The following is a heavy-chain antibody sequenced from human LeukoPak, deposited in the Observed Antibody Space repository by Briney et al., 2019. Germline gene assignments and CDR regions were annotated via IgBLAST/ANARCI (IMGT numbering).Heavy chain of an antibody. J-gene: IGHJ4*02. CDR3: ATPKTYDFWSGYYTIPFDY. CDR1: GYTFAGYY. D-gene: IGHD3-3*01. Sequence: GASVKVSCKASGYTFAGYYMHWVRQAPGQGLEWMGWINPNSGGTNYAQKFQGRVTMTRDTSISTAYMELSRLRSDDTAVYYCATPKTYDFWSGYYTIPFDYWGQGTLVTVSS. CDR2: INPNSGGT. V-gene: IGHV1-2*02.